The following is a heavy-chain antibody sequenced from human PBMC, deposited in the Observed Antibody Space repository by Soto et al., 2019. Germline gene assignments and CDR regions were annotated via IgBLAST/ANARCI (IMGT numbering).Heavy chain of an antibody. J-gene: IGHJ6*03. CDR2: INHSGST. D-gene: IGHD3-10*01. V-gene: IGHV4-34*01. CDR3: ARGRRAVRGVTRNYYMDV. CDR1: GGSFSGYY. Sequence: QVQLQQWGAGLLKPSETLSLTCAVYGGSFSGYYWSWIRQPPGKGLEWIGEINHSGSTNYKPSLKSRVTISVDTSKNQFSLKLSSVTAADTAVYYCARGRRAVRGVTRNYYMDVWGKGTTVTVSS.